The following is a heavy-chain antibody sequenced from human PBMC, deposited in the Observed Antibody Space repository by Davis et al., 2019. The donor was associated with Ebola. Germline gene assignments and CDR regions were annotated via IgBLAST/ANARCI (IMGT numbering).Heavy chain of an antibody. Sequence: PSETLSLTCTVSGGSISSYYWSWIRQPAGKGLEWIGRIYYSGSTNYNPSLKSRVTISVDTSKNQFSLKLSSVTAADTAVYYCARVGVGATTLWFDPWGQGTLVTVSP. CDR1: GGSISSYY. D-gene: IGHD1-26*01. J-gene: IGHJ5*02. CDR2: IYYSGST. V-gene: IGHV4-4*07. CDR3: ARVGVGATTLWFDP.